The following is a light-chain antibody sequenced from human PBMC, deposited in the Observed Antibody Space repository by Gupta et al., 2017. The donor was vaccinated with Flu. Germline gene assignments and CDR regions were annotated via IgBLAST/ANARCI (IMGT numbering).Light chain of an antibody. CDR2: YAS. CDR1: QSIASS. Sequence: IVLTQSPDFQSVTPKEKVTITCRARQSIASSLHWYQQKPEQSPQLLIKYASQSFSGVPSRFSGSGSGTDFTLNITSLEAEDAATYYCHQGSSLPSTFGQGTKVEIK. CDR3: HQGSSLPST. V-gene: IGKV6-21*01. J-gene: IGKJ1*01.